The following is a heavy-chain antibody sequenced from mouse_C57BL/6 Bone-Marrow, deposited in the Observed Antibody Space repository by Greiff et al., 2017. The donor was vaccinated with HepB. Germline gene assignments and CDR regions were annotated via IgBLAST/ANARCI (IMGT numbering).Heavy chain of an antibody. Sequence: QVQLQQPGAEPVKPGASVKLSCKASGYTFTSYWMHWVKQRPGQGLEWIGMIHPNSGSTNYNEKFKSKATLTVDKSSSTAYMQLSSLTSEDSAVYYCARGYYGSSSPFDYWGQGTTLTVSS. CDR2: IHPNSGST. J-gene: IGHJ2*01. CDR1: GYTFTSYW. V-gene: IGHV1-64*01. CDR3: ARGYYGSSSPFDY. D-gene: IGHD1-1*01.